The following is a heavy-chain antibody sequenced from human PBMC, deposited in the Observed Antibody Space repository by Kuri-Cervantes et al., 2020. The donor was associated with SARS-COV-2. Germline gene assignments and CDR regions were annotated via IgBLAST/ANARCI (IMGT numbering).Heavy chain of an antibody. CDR2: ISGSGHRA. J-gene: IGHJ4*02. Sequence: GESLKISCAASGFTSSNYGMNWVRQAPGKGLEWLSFISGSGHRADYADSVSGRFTISRDNSKNTLYLQMNSLRAEDTATYFCTRDTGWYVFDYWGQGTLVTVSS. D-gene: IGHD6-19*01. V-gene: IGHV3-23*01. CDR1: GFTSSNYG. CDR3: TRDTGWYVFDY.